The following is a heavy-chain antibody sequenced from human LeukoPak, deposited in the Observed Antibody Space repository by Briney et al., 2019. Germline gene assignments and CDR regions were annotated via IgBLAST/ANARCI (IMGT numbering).Heavy chain of an antibody. D-gene: IGHD1-26*01. CDR2: ISSSSSYI. V-gene: IGHV3-21*01. CDR3: ARTLVGATTSSY. J-gene: IGHJ4*02. Sequence: GGSLRLSCAASGFTFSSYSMNWVRQAPGKXPEWVSSISSSSSYIYYADSVKGRFAISRDNAKNSLYLQMNSLRAEDTAVYYCARTLVGATTSSYWGQGTLVTVSS. CDR1: GFTFSSYS.